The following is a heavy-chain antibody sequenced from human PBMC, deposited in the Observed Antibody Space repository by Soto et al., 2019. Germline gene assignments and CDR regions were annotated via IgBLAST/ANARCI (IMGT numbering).Heavy chain of an antibody. CDR1: GFTFSRNG. CDR3: ALCNLVGPTIDAFDL. D-gene: IGHD1-26*01. V-gene: IGHV3-33*01. J-gene: IGHJ3*01. CDR2: IWYDGSNK. Sequence: QVQLVESGGGVVQPGRSLRLSCAASGFTFSRNGMHWVRQAPGKGLERVAIIWYDGSNKYYTDSVKGRFTISRDNSKNAMYLNMNSLRVEDTAMYYCALCNLVGPTIDAFDLWGQGTMVTVSS.